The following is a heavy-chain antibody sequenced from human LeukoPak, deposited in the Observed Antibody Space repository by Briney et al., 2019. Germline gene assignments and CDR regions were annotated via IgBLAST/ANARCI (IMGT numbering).Heavy chain of an antibody. Sequence: SETLSLTCTVSGGSISSYYWSWIRQPPGKGLEWIGYIYYSGNTNYNPSLKSRVTISVDTSKNQFSLKLSSVTAADTAVYYCARGLRGYCSSTSCRRYAFDIWGQGTMVTVSS. V-gene: IGHV4-59*01. CDR3: ARGLRGYCSSTSCRRYAFDI. CDR1: GGSISSYY. J-gene: IGHJ3*02. CDR2: IYYSGNT. D-gene: IGHD2-2*01.